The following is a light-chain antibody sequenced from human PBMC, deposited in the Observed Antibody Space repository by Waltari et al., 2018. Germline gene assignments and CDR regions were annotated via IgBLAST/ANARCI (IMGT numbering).Light chain of an antibody. Sequence: DIVMTQSPDSLAVSLGERATINCKSSQSFLYSSNNKNYLAWYQRKPGQPPKLLIYWASTRESGVPDRFSGSGSGTDFTLTISSLQAEDVAVYYCQQYYSTPTFGGGTKVEIK. CDR1: QSFLYSSNNKNY. V-gene: IGKV4-1*01. CDR2: WAS. CDR3: QQYYSTPT. J-gene: IGKJ4*01.